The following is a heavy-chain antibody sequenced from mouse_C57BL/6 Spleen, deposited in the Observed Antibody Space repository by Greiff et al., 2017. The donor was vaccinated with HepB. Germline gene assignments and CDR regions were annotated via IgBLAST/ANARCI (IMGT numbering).Heavy chain of an antibody. CDR3: ARQKEGYFDY. CDR1: GFTFSDYY. Sequence: EVMLVESGGGLVKPGGSLKLSCAASGFTFSDYYMYWVRQTPEKRLEWVAYISNGGGSTYYPDTVKGRFTISRDNAKNTLYLQMSRLKSEDTAMYYCARQKEGYFDYWGQGTTLTVSS. CDR2: ISNGGGST. J-gene: IGHJ2*01. V-gene: IGHV5-12*01.